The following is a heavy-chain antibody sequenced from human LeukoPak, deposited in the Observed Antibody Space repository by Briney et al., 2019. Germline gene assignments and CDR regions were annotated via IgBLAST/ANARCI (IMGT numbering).Heavy chain of an antibody. V-gene: IGHV3-13*01. CDR2: IGTAGDT. Sequence: PGGSLRLSCAASGFTFSSYDMHWVRQATGKGLEWVSAIGTAGDTYYPGSVKGRFTISRENAKNSLYLQMNSLRAEDTAVYYCARKSYYSYAFDIWGQGTMVTVSS. D-gene: IGHD3-10*01. J-gene: IGHJ3*02. CDR3: ARKSYYSYAFDI. CDR1: GFTFSSYD.